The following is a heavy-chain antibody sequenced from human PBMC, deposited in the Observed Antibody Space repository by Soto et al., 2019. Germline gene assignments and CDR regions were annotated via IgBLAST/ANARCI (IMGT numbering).Heavy chain of an antibody. J-gene: IGHJ4*02. CDR2: GVPVLGIS. CDR1: GYTFSSYS. V-gene: IGHV1-69*02. CDR3: ARGAVDQPLLAVF. Sequence: QVQLVQSGTEVKKPGSSVKVSCKASGYTFSSYSIXXXXXAPGPGIEWMGRGVPVLGISTYARRFQGRVTVTADRSTSTGYLELNSLTSEDTAVYFCARGAVDQPLLAVFWGQGTLVAVSS. D-gene: IGHD1-26*01.